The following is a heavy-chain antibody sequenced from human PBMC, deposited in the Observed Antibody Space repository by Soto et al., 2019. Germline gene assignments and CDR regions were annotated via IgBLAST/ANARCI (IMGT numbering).Heavy chain of an antibody. V-gene: IGHV1-46*01. CDR3: ARAYDSSGYFDY. CDR2: INPSGGMT. D-gene: IGHD3-22*01. CDR1: GYSFPEFY. J-gene: IGHJ4*02. Sequence: QVQLVQSGAEVKRPGASVKVSCKTSGYSFPEFYLHWVRQAPGQGLEWMGIINPSGGMTTYAQRLQGRVAMTRDTSTSTVYMELSSLRSEDTAVYYCARAYDSSGYFDYWGQGTLVIVSS.